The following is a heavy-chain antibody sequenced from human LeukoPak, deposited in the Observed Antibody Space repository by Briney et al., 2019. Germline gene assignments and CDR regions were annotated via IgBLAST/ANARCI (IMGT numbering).Heavy chain of an antibody. CDR3: ASRRPSFDY. CDR2: INHSGST. CDR1: GGSVSSYY. J-gene: IGHJ4*02. V-gene: IGHV4-34*01. Sequence: SETLSLTCTVSGGSVSSYYWSWVRQPPGKGLEWIGEINHSGSTNYNPSLKSRVTISVDTSKNQFSLKLSSVTAADTAVYYCASRRPSFDYWGQGTLVTVSS.